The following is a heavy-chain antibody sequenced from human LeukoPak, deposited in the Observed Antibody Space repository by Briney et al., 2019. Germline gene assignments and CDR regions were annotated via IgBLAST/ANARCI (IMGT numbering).Heavy chain of an antibody. CDR1: GFTVSSNY. J-gene: IGHJ4*02. Sequence: GGSLRLSCAASGFTVSSNYMSWVRQAPGKGLEWVSVIYSGGSTYYADSVKGRFTISRDNSKNTLYLQMNSLRAEDTAVYYCASNIVVVTAIDHWGQGTLVTVSS. CDR2: IYSGGST. V-gene: IGHV3-66*01. D-gene: IGHD2-21*02. CDR3: ASNIVVVTAIDH.